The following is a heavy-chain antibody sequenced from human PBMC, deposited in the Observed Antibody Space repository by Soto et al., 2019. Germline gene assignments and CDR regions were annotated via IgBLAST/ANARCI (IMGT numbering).Heavy chain of an antibody. D-gene: IGHD6-13*01. CDR2: IYYSGST. Sequence: SETLSLTCTVSGGSISSSSYYWGWIRQPPGKGLEWIGSIYYSGSTYYNPSLKSRVTISVDTSKNQFSLKLSSVTAADTAVYYCASGSSSWHYYYGMDVWGQGTTVTVS. J-gene: IGHJ6*02. CDR3: ASGSSSWHYYYGMDV. CDR1: GGSISSSSYY. V-gene: IGHV4-39*01.